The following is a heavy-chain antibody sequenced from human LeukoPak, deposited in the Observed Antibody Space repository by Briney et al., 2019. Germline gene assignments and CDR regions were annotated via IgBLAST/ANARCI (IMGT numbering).Heavy chain of an antibody. J-gene: IGHJ3*02. Sequence: PGGSLRLSCAASGFTFSSYSMNWVRQAPGKGLEWVSYISSSSSTIYYADSVKGRFTISRDNAKNSLYLQMNSLRAEDTAVYYCARDMGEYSSSQRVFDIWGQGTMVTVSS. V-gene: IGHV3-48*01. CDR3: ARDMGEYSSSQRVFDI. CDR1: GFTFSSYS. CDR2: ISSSSSTI. D-gene: IGHD6-6*01.